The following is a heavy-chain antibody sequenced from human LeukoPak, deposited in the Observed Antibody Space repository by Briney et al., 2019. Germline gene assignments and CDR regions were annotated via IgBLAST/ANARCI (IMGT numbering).Heavy chain of an antibody. CDR1: GFSLATTGMC. CDR2: IDWDDDK. CDR3: ARIPSHCASTTTCVNALAA. V-gene: IGHV2-70*17. Sequence: ASGPALVKPTQTLTLTCSFSGFSLATTGMCVNWVRQSPGKALEWLARIDWDDDKFYSTSLETRLTVSKDTTKNQVVLTMANMGPVDTGTYYCARIPSHCASTTTCVNALAAWGQGTTVTVSS. D-gene: IGHD2-2*01. J-gene: IGHJ6*02.